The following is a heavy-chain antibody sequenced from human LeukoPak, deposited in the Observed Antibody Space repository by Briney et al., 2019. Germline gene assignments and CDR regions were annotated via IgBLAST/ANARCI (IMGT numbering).Heavy chain of an antibody. V-gene: IGHV1-2*02. CDR2: INPNSGGT. CDR1: GYTFTGYY. D-gene: IGHD1-7*01. J-gene: IGHJ5*02. Sequence: ASVKVSCKASGYTFTGYYMHWVRQAPGQGLEWMGWINPNSGGTNYEQNFQDRVTMTRDTSISTAYMELSRLRSGGTAVYYCARVPTGFPGTTPKTRNWFDPWGQGTLVTVSS. CDR3: ARVPTGFPGTTPKTRNWFDP.